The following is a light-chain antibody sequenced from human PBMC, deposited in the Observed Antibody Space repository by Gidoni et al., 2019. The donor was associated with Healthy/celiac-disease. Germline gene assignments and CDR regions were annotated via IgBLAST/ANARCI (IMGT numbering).Light chain of an antibody. J-gene: IGLJ2*01. Sequence: QSVLTQPPSVSGAQGQRVTISCTGSSSNTGAGYDVHWYQQLPGTAPKLLIYGNSNRPSGVPDRFSGSKSGTSASLAITGLQAEDEADYYCQSYDSSLSVVFGGGTKLTVL. CDR2: GNS. CDR3: QSYDSSLSVV. CDR1: SSNTGAGYD. V-gene: IGLV1-40*01.